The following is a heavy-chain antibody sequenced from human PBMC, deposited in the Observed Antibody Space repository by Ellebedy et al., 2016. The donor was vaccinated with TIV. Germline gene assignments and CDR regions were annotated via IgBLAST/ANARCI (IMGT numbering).Heavy chain of an antibody. J-gene: IGHJ4*02. Sequence: SETLSLXCAVSGGSISSSNWWSWVRQPPGKGLEWIGEIYHSGSTNYNPSLKSRVTISVDKSKNQFSLKLSSVTAADTAVYYCAVSTTYLTGPIRFDYWGQGTLVTVSS. CDR2: IYHSGST. D-gene: IGHD3-9*01. V-gene: IGHV4-4*02. CDR3: AVSTTYLTGPIRFDY. CDR1: GGSISSSNW.